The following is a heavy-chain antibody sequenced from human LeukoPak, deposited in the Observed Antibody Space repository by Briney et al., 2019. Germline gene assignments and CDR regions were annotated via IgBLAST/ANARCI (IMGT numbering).Heavy chain of an antibody. V-gene: IGHV3-30*04. CDR3: ARDWNDGDPFYYFDF. CDR2: TLSDGRNK. J-gene: IGHJ4*02. CDR1: GFTFSSYA. D-gene: IGHD1-1*01. Sequence: GGSLRLSCAASGFTFSSYAMHWVRQAPGKRLERVAVTLSDGRNKYYADSVRGRFTISRDNSKNTLYLQMNSLRAEDTAIYYCARDWNDGDPFYYFDFWGQGTLVTVSS.